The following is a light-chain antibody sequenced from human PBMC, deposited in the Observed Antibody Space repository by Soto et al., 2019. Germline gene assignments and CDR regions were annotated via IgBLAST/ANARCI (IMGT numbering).Light chain of an antibody. CDR2: NTN. V-gene: IGLV8-61*01. CDR3: VPYLSSAIVV. J-gene: IGLJ2*01. CDR1: SDSVSPSHY. Sequence: QTVVTQEPSFSVSPGGTVTLTCGLNSDSVSPSHYPSWYQQTPGQAPRTLIYNTNTRSSGVPDRFSGSILGNKAALTITGAQADDEADYYCVPYLSSAIVVFGGGTKLTVL.